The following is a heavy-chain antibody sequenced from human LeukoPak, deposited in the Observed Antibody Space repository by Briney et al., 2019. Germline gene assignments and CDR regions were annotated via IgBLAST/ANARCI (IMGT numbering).Heavy chain of an antibody. V-gene: IGHV4-34*01. CDR2: INHSGST. J-gene: IGHJ3*02. Sequence: PSETLSLTCAVYGGSFSGYYWSWIRQPPGKGLEWIGEINHSGSTNYNPSLKSRVTISVDTSKNQLSLKLSSVTAADTAVYYCARDKNDAFDIWGQGTMVTVSS. CDR3: ARDKNDAFDI. CDR1: GGSFSGYY.